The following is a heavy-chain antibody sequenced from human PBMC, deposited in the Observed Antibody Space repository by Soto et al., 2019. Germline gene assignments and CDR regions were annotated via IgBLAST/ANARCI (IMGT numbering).Heavy chain of an antibody. CDR1: GFTFSAYY. CDR2: INPNSGGT. V-gene: IGHV1-2*02. CDR3: ARSLLDEYSSSWRSAYYGMDV. Sequence: QVQLVQSGAEVKKPGASVKVSCKASGFTFSAYYIYWVRQAPGQGLEWIGWINPNSGGTNNAQKFQGRVTMTRDTSTSTGYLELSALISDATAVYYCARSLLDEYSSSWRSAYYGMDVWGQGTTVTVSS. D-gene: IGHD6-13*01. J-gene: IGHJ6*02.